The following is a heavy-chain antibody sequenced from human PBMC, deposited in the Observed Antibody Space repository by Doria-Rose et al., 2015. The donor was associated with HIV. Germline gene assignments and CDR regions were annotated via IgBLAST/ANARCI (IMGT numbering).Heavy chain of an antibody. J-gene: IGHJ5*02. D-gene: IGHD6-6*01. Sequence: VQLVQSGGGLVQPGESLRLSCAASGFTFSNYAMNWVRQAPGKGLEWISSISTSGDATYYADSVKGRFTISRDKPKNTLYLQMNSLRAEDTALYYCASRSSSTWGQGTLVTVS. CDR1: GFTFSNYA. V-gene: IGHV3-23*04. CDR2: ISTSGDAT. CDR3: ASRSSST.